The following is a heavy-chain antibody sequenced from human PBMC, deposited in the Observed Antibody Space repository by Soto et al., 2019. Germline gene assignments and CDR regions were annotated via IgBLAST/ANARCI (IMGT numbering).Heavy chain of an antibody. CDR1: GFTFSSYG. CDR2: ISYDGSNK. V-gene: IGHV3-30*18. J-gene: IGHJ4*02. D-gene: IGHD2-2*01. Sequence: PGGSLRLSCAASGFTFSSYGMHWVRQAPGKGLEWVAVISYDGSNKYYADSVKGRFTISRDNSKNTLYLQMNSLRAEDTAVYYCAKEDIVVVPAAMYFDHWGQGTLVTVSS. CDR3: AKEDIVVVPAAMYFDH.